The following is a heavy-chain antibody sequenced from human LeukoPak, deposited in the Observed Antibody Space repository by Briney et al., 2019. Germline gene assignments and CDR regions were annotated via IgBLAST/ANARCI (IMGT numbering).Heavy chain of an antibody. CDR2: IYSGGST. Sequence: PGGSLRLSCAASGFTFSTYAMSWVRLAPGKGLEWVSVIYSGGSTYYADSVKGRFTISRDNSKNTLYLQMNSLRAEDTAVYYCARDHFYGDYVYDYWGQGTLVTVSS. V-gene: IGHV3-53*01. CDR1: GFTFSTYA. D-gene: IGHD4-17*01. J-gene: IGHJ4*02. CDR3: ARDHFYGDYVYDY.